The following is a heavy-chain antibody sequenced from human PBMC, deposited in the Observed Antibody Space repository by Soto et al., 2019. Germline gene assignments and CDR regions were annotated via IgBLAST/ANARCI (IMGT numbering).Heavy chain of an antibody. V-gene: IGHV4-39*07. CDR2: IYYSGST. CDR1: GGSISSSSSY. J-gene: IGHJ6*04. CDR3: ARGALNYLLWSGPLNGGRYV. D-gene: IGHD3-3*01. Sequence: PSKTLSLTFTVSGGSISSSSSYWGWIRQPPGKGLEWIGSIYYSGSTYYNPSLKSRVNILQDTSKNQFSLILTSVTAADTAVYYCARGALNYLLWSGPLNGGRYVWGKG.